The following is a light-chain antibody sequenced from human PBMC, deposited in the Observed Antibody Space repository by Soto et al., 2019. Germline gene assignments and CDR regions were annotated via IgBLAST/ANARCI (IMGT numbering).Light chain of an antibody. Sequence: EVVLTQSPDTLSLSPGERATLSCRASQSVSSTFLAWYQQRPGQAPRLRIYGASSTATGIPDRFSGSGSGTDFTLTITRLEPEDFALYYCQQFGTSATFGQGTKVEIK. V-gene: IGKV3-20*01. CDR2: GAS. CDR1: QSVSSTF. J-gene: IGKJ1*01. CDR3: QQFGTSAT.